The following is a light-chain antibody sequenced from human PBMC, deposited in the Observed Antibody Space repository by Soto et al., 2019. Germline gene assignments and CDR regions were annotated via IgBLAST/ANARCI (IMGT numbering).Light chain of an antibody. J-gene: IGKJ2*01. Sequence: DIQMTQSPSSLSASVGDRVTITCRASQSISTYVGWYQQRPRKAPKRLIYAASNVQSGVPSRFSGSGSGTEFTLTISRLHPEDFAPYYCLQSTGIPSTFGQGNKLEI. CDR1: QSISTY. V-gene: IGKV1-17*01. CDR2: AAS. CDR3: LQSTGIPST.